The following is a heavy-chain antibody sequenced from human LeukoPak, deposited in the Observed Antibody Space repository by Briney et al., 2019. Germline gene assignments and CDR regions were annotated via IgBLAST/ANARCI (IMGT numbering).Heavy chain of an antibody. Sequence: GRSLRLSCAASGCTFSSYGMHWVRQARGRGLEGVAVISYDGSNKYYADSVKGRFTISRDNSKNTLYLQMNSLRAEDTAVYYCAKDLGYCSGGSCYVFDYWGQGTLVTVSP. J-gene: IGHJ4*02. CDR2: ISYDGSNK. V-gene: IGHV3-30*18. CDR1: GCTFSSYG. CDR3: AKDLGYCSGGSCYVFDY. D-gene: IGHD2-15*01.